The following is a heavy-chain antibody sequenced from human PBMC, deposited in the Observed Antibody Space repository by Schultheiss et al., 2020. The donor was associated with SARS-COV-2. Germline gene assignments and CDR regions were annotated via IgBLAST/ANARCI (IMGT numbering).Heavy chain of an antibody. CDR1: GGSISSGGYY. J-gene: IGHJ4*02. CDR2: INHSGST. Sequence: SQTLSLTCTVSGGSISSGGYYWSWIRQPPGKGLEWIGEINHSGSTNYNPSLKSRVTISVDTSKNQFSLKLSSVTAADTAVYYCASGGSNEPPGYWGQGTLVTVSS. V-gene: IGHV4-39*07. D-gene: IGHD3-16*01. CDR3: ASGGSNEPPGY.